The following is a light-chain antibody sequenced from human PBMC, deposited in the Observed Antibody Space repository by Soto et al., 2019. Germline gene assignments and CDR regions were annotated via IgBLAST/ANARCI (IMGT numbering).Light chain of an antibody. Sequence: ETVLTQSPDILSLSPGERATLSCRASQSVGTYLAWYQQRSGQAPRLLISDASDRAPGIPARFSGSGSGTDFTLTISSLEPEDFAVYYCQQRSNWPLTFGGGTTVDVK. V-gene: IGKV3-11*01. CDR1: QSVGTY. CDR3: QQRSNWPLT. CDR2: DAS. J-gene: IGKJ4*01.